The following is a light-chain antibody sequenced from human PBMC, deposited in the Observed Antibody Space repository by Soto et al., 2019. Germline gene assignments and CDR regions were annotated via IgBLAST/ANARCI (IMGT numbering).Light chain of an antibody. CDR2: DDG. CDR1: NIGSKS. J-gene: IGLJ2*01. V-gene: IGLV3-21*01. CDR3: QVWESSSDLVV. Sequence: SYELTQPPSVSVAPGKTAKITCGGNNIGSKSVHWYQQKPGQAPVLVIYDDGDRPSGIAERFSGSNSGNTATLTISRVEAGDEADYYCQVWESSSDLVVFGGGTKLTVL.